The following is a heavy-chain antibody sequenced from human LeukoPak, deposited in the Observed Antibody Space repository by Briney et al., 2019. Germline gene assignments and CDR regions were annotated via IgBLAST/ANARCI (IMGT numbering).Heavy chain of an antibody. CDR1: GFTFSSYG. J-gene: IGHJ3*02. D-gene: IGHD3-22*01. Sequence: PGGSLRLSCATSGFTFSSYGMNWVRQAPGKGLEWVAFIRYDGRDTYYAASVKGRFTISRDNAKNSLYLQMNTLRAEDTAVYYCAKGRSTSLSMIVVLRPDAFDIWGQGTMVIVSS. V-gene: IGHV3-30*02. CDR2: IRYDGRDT. CDR3: AKGRSTSLSMIVVLRPDAFDI.